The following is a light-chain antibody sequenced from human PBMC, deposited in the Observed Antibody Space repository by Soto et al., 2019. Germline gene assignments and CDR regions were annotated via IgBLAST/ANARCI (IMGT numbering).Light chain of an antibody. CDR1: QSVSSS. V-gene: IGKV3D-15*01. CDR3: QQYNNWPWT. J-gene: IGKJ1*01. CDR2: GVS. Sequence: EIVMTQSPATLSVSPGERATLSCRASQSVSSSLAWYQQKPGQAPRLLIHGVSIRATGIPVRISGSGSGTEFTLTISRLQSEDFAIYYCQQYNNWPWTFGQGTKVDIK.